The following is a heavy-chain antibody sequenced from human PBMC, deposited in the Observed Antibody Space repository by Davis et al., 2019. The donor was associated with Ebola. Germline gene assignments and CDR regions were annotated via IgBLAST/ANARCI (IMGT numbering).Heavy chain of an antibody. CDR3: ARDRYSDGSGYFFEQSH. D-gene: IGHD3-22*01. CDR1: GGTFSSSG. Sequence: SVQVSCKASGGTFSSSGISWVRQAPGQGLDWLGGIIPVFGIPKYAQKFQGRVTITADESTSTAYMELSSLRSEDAAVYYCARDRYSDGSGYFFEQSHWGQGTLVTVSS. CDR2: IIPVFGIP. J-gene: IGHJ4*02. V-gene: IGHV1-69*13.